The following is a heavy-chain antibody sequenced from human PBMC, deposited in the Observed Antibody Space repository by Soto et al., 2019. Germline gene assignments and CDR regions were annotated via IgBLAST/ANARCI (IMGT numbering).Heavy chain of an antibody. J-gene: IGHJ1*01. CDR3: VKDTAGESYFQH. CDR2: ISWNSGNI. D-gene: IGHD3-16*01. Sequence: GGSLRLSCAASGFTFDDYAMNWVRQAPGKGLEWVSGISWNSGNIGYADSVKGRFTISRDNAKNTLYLQMNSLRAEDTALYYCVKDTAGESYFQHWGQGTLVTVSS. V-gene: IGHV3-9*01. CDR1: GFTFDDYA.